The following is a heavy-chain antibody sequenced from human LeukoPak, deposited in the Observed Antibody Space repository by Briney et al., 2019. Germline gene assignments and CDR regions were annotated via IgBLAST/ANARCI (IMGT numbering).Heavy chain of an antibody. CDR3: ARTTSFMFYY. D-gene: IGHD1-1*01. V-gene: IGHV3-7*03. CDR1: GFTFGNYW. Sequence: QSGGSLRLFCAVSGFTFGNYWMSWVRQTPGQGPEWVANIKRDGSERYYVDCVKGRFTISRDNAKSSLFLEMSSLRVEETAVYYCARTTSFMFYYWGQGTLVTVSS. CDR2: IKRDGSER. J-gene: IGHJ4*02.